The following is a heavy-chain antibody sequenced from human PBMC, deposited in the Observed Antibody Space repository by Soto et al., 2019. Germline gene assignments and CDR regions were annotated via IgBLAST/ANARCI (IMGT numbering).Heavy chain of an antibody. V-gene: IGHV1-69*01. Sequence: QVQLVQSGAEVKKPGSSVKVSCKASGGTFSSYAISWVRQAPGQGLEWMGGIIPIFGTANYAQKFQGRVTITADESTSTAYMELSRLRSEDTAVYYCARKVQQWLVNGGYFQHWGQGTLVTVSS. CDR1: GGTFSSYA. CDR2: IIPIFGTA. CDR3: ARKVQQWLVNGGYFQH. D-gene: IGHD6-19*01. J-gene: IGHJ1*01.